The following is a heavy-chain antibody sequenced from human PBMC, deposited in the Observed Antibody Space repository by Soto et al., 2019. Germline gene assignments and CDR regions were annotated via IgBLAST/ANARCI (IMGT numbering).Heavy chain of an antibody. CDR2: IYYSGST. CDR1: GGSISSSSYY. J-gene: IGHJ4*02. V-gene: IGHV4-39*01. Sequence: SETLSLTCTVSGGSISSSSYYWGWIRQPPGKGLEWIGSIYYSGSTYYNPSLKSRVTISVDTSKNQFSLKLSSVTAADTAVYYCAGHVDIVHFDYWGQGTLVTVSS. CDR3: AGHVDIVHFDY. D-gene: IGHD5-12*01.